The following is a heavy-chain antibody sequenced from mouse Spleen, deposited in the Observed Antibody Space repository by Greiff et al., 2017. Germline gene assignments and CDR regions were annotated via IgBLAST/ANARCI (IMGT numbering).Heavy chain of an antibody. CDR1: GFTFTDYY. J-gene: IGHJ3*01. V-gene: IGHV7-3*02. Sequence: EVQLVESGGGLVQPGGSLRLSCATSGFTFTDYYMSWVRQPPGKALEWLGFIRNKANGYTTEYSASVKGRFTISRDNSQSILYLQMNTLRAEDSATYYCARDIFLGSYSYTWFAYWGQGTLVTVSA. CDR3: ARDIFLGSYSYTWFAY. D-gene: IGHD2-12*01. CDR2: IRNKANGYTT.